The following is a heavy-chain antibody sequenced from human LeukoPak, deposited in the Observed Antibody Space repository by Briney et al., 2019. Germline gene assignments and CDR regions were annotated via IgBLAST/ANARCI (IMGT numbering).Heavy chain of an antibody. CDR3: TRPGYSSGWSDY. CDR2: IRSKANSYAT. V-gene: IGHV3-73*01. J-gene: IGHJ4*02. D-gene: IGHD6-19*01. CDR1: GFTFSGSA. Sequence: PGGSLRLSCAASGFTFSGSAMHWVRQASGKGLEWVGRIRSKANSYATAYAASVKGRSTISRDDSKNTAYLQMNSLKTEDTAVYYCTRPGYSSGWSDYWGQGTLVTVSS.